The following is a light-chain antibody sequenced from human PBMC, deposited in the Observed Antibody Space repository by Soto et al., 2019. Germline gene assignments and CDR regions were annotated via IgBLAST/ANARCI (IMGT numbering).Light chain of an antibody. Sequence: DIQMTQSPSSVSASVGDRVTITCRASQDISVWLAWYQQKPGKAPKLLIYAASNLQTGGPSRFSGSGSGTDFTLSIHSLQPEDFATYYCQQANSFPRTFGPGTKVDIK. CDR1: QDISVW. CDR2: AAS. V-gene: IGKV1D-12*01. J-gene: IGKJ3*01. CDR3: QQANSFPRT.